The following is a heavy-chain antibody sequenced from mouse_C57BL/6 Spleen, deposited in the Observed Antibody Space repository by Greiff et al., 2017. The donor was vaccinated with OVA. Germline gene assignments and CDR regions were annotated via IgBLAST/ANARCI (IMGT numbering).Heavy chain of an antibody. J-gene: IGHJ4*01. V-gene: IGHV1-53*01. D-gene: IGHD2-1*01. CDR2: INPSNGGT. Sequence: QVHVKQPGPELVKPGASVKLSCKASGYTFTSYWMHWVKQRPGQGLEWIGNINPSNGGTNYNEKFKSKATLTVDKSSSTAYMQLSSLTSEDSAVYYCARYHHYYAMDYWGQGTSVTVSS. CDR3: ARYHHYYAMDY. CDR1: GYTFTSYW.